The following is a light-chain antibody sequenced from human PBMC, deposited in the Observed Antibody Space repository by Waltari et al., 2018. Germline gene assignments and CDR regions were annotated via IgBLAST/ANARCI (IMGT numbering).Light chain of an antibody. Sequence: ETVMTQSPSTLSVSPGERATISCRASQSVSSKLAWYQQKPGQAPRLLIYDASTRATGIPSRFSGSGSGTDFTLTISSLQSEDFAVYFCQQYSNWPPVTFGQGTKVEIQ. CDR3: QQYSNWPPVT. CDR2: DAS. CDR1: QSVSSK. J-gene: IGKJ1*01. V-gene: IGKV3-15*01.